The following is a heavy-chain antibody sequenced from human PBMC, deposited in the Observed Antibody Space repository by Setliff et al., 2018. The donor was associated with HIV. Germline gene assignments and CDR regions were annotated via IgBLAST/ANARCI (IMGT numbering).Heavy chain of an antibody. CDR2: ISAYSGDI. Sequence: ASVKVSCKASGYNFIDYNFIWVRQAPGQGLEWMGWISAYSGDINYSQKFQGRVTMTKDTSTSTAYMELRSLRSDDTAIYYCARGSEDNVWFDPWGQGTRVTVSS. CDR1: GYNFIDYN. J-gene: IGHJ5*02. D-gene: IGHD3-10*01. V-gene: IGHV1-18*04. CDR3: ARGSEDNVWFDP.